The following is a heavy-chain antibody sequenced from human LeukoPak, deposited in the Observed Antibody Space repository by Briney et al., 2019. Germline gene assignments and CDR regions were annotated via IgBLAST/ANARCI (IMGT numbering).Heavy chain of an antibody. J-gene: IGHJ5*02. D-gene: IGHD2-2*01. Sequence: KPSETLSLTCTVSGGSISNYYWSWIRQPPGKGLEWIGYIYYSGSTNYNPSLKSRATISVDTSKNQFSLKLSSVTAADTAVYYCAGGPYQLLYWFDPWGQGTLVTVSS. CDR3: AGGPYQLLYWFDP. CDR1: GGSISNYY. V-gene: IGHV4-59*01. CDR2: IYYSGST.